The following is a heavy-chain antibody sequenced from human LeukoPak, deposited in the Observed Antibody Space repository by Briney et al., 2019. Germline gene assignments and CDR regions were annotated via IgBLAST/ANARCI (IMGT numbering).Heavy chain of an antibody. CDR2: GYYSGII. CDR1: GGSVSGGGYS. Sequence: PQTRCLAPTDSGGSVSGGGYSKGGFLRPAGRRRKCIVCGYYSGIIYYHPSLKSRVTMSVDTSKNQFSLKLSSVTAADTAVYYCARLRGWLQGFVDYWGQGTLVTVSS. CDR3: ARLRGWLQGFVDY. D-gene: IGHD5-24*01. J-gene: IGHJ4*02. V-gene: IGHV4-39*01.